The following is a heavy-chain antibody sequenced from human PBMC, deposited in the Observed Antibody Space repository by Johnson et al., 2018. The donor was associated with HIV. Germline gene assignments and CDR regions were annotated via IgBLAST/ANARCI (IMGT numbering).Heavy chain of an antibody. D-gene: IGHD4-17*01. CDR3: ARLRRQKGGGAFDV. CDR2: MSGGGGSA. J-gene: IGHJ3*01. CDR1: GFTVSSYA. V-gene: IGHV3-23*04. Sequence: VQLVESGGGLVQPGGSLRLSCAASGFTVSSYAMSWVRLNPGKGLEWVSSMSGGGGSAYYSDSVTGRFTISSDTSKNTVDLQMNSLRDVDTAVYYCARLRRQKGGGAFDVWGQGTLVTVSS.